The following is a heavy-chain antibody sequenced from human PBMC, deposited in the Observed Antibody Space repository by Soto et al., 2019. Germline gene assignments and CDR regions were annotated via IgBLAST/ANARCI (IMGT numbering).Heavy chain of an antibody. J-gene: IGHJ4*02. Sequence: ASATVSFRASGYTYTSYGISWVRQAPGQGLEWMGWISAYNGNTNYAQKLQGRVTMTTDTSTSTAYMELRSLRSDDTAVYYCARVEGYYYGSGSNFDYWGQGTLVTVSS. D-gene: IGHD3-10*01. CDR2: ISAYNGNT. CDR1: GYTYTSYG. CDR3: ARVEGYYYGSGSNFDY. V-gene: IGHV1-18*01.